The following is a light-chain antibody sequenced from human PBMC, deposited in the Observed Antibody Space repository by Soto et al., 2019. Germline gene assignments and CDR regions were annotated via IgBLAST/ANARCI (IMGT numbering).Light chain of an antibody. Sequence: QSAPTQPASVSGSPGQSITISCTGANSDIGNYDFVSWYRQHPGEAPKVLIFDVSNRPSGISNRFSGSKSGNTASLTIYGLQAEDEADYFCSSYTSTSSFYVFGTGTQLTVL. CDR1: NSDIGNYDF. CDR2: DVS. CDR3: SSYTSTSSFYV. J-gene: IGLJ1*01. V-gene: IGLV2-14*03.